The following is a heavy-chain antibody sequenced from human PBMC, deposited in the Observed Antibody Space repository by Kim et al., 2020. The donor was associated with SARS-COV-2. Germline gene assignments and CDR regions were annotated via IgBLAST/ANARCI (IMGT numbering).Heavy chain of an antibody. CDR2: ISWNSGSI. V-gene: IGHV3-9*01. J-gene: IGHJ4*02. CDR3: AKGLYDYGDYLNCPFDY. CDR1: GFTFDDYA. D-gene: IGHD4-17*01. Sequence: GGSLRLSCAASGFTFDDYAMHWVRQAPGKGLEWVSGISWNSGSIGYADSVKGRFTISRDNAKNSLYLQMNSLRAEDTALYYCAKGLYDYGDYLNCPFDYWGQGTLVTVSS.